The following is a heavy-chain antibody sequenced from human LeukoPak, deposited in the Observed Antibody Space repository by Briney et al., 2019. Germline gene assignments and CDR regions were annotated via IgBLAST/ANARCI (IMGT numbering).Heavy chain of an antibody. Sequence: PGGSLRLSCAGSGFTFSNTWMTWVRQAPGRGLEWVGRIFSKTEGETKDYAAPVKGRFTISRDDSKNTVFLLMNSLKTEDTAVYYCTPTLSVIARGYWGQGTLVTVSS. V-gene: IGHV3-15*01. D-gene: IGHD2-21*01. J-gene: IGHJ4*02. CDR2: IFSKTEGETK. CDR3: TPTLSVIARGY. CDR1: GFTFSNTW.